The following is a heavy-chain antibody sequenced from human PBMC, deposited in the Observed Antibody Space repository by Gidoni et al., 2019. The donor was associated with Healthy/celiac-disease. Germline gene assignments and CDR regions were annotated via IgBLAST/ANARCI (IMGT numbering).Heavy chain of an antibody. D-gene: IGHD2-8*01. J-gene: IGHJ5*02. CDR1: GFTFSSYA. V-gene: IGHV3-23*01. CDR3: AKVRAGCTNGVCYTAGWFDP. Sequence: EVQLLESGGGLVQPGGSLRLSCAASGFTFSSYAMSWVRQAPGKGLAWVSAISGSGGSTYYADSVKGRFTISRDNSKNTLYLQMNSLRAEDTAVYYCAKVRAGCTNGVCYTAGWFDPWGQGTLVTVSS. CDR2: ISGSGGST.